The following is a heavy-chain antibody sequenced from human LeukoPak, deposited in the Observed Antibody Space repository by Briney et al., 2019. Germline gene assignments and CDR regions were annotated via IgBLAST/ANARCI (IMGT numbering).Heavy chain of an antibody. J-gene: IGHJ4*02. CDR3: ARGGSYYDSSGYLYYFDY. CDR1: GFTFSDYY. V-gene: IGHV3-11*04. Sequence: PGGSLRLSCAASGFTFSDYYMSWIRQAPGKGLEWVSYISSSGSTIYYADSVKGRFTISRDNAKNSLYLRMNSLRAEDTAVYYCARGGSYYDSSGYLYYFDYWGQGTLVTVSS. D-gene: IGHD3-22*01. CDR2: ISSSGSTI.